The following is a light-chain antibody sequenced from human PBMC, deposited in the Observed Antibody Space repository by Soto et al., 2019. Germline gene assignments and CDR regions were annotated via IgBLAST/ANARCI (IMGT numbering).Light chain of an antibody. Sequence: QSVLTQPPSASGSPGQSVAISCTGTSSDVGGYNSVSWYQHHPGKAPKLIIYEVNKRPSGVPDRFSGSKSSNTASLTVSGLQAEDEADYYCSSYAGNNNDVFGTGTKLTVL. CDR3: SSYAGNNNDV. CDR2: EVN. V-gene: IGLV2-8*01. J-gene: IGLJ1*01. CDR1: SSDVGGYNS.